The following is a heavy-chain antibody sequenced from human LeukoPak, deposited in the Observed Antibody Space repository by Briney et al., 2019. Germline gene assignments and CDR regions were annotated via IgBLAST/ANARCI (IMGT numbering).Heavy chain of an antibody. CDR2: ISGSGGST. Sequence: GGSLRLSCAASGFTFSSYAMSWVRQAPGKGLEWVSAISGSGGSTYYADSVKGRFTISRDNSKNTLYLQMNSLRAEDTAVYYCAREVTDLRNYYDSSGYYRKDDYWGQGTLVTVSS. CDR1: GFTFSSYA. D-gene: IGHD3-22*01. V-gene: IGHV3-23*01. CDR3: AREVTDLRNYYDSSGYYRKDDY. J-gene: IGHJ4*02.